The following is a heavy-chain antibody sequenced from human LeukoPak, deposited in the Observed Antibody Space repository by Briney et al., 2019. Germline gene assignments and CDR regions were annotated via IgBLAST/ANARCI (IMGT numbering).Heavy chain of an antibody. D-gene: IGHD6-19*01. Sequence: LTCTVSGGSISSYYWSWVRQPPGKGLEWVSGISWNSGSIDYADSVKGRFTISRDNAKNSLYLQMNSLRVEDTAFYYCAKDNRRHYTSGPNPDSLHWGQGALVTVSS. V-gene: IGHV3-9*01. CDR2: ISWNSGSI. CDR3: AKDNRRHYTSGPNPDSLH. J-gene: IGHJ4*02. CDR1: GGSISSYY.